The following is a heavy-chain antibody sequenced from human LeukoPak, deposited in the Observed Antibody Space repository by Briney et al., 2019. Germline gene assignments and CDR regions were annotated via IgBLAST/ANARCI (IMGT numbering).Heavy chain of an antibody. Sequence: GGSLRLSCAASGFTFCSYGMHWVRQAPAKGLEWVAFIRYDGSNKYYADSVKGRFTISRDNSKNTLYLQMNSLRAEDTAVYYCAKDRRMATPFRYYFDYWGQGTLVTVSS. CDR1: GFTFCSYG. CDR3: AKDRRMATPFRYYFDY. J-gene: IGHJ4*02. CDR2: IRYDGSNK. D-gene: IGHD5-24*01. V-gene: IGHV3-30*02.